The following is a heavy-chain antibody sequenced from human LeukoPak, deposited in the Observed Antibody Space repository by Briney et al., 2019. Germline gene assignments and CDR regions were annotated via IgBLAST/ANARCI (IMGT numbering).Heavy chain of an antibody. V-gene: IGHV3-21*01. CDR3: ASSYCSGGSCYEIDY. Sequence: GGSLRLSCAASGFTFSSYSMNWVRQAPGKGLEWVSSISSSSSYIYYADSVKGRFTISRDNAKNSLYLQMNSLRAEDTAVYYCASSYCSGGSCYEIDYWGQGTLVTVFS. CDR1: GFTFSSYS. J-gene: IGHJ4*02. D-gene: IGHD2-15*01. CDR2: ISSSSSYI.